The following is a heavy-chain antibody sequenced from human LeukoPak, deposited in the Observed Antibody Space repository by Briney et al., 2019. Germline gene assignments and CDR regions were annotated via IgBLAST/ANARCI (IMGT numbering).Heavy chain of an antibody. CDR2: IYYSGST. V-gene: IGHV4-59*12. CDR1: GGSISSYY. Sequence: SETLSLTCTVSGGSISSYYWSWIRQPPGKGLEWIGYIYYSGSTNYNPSLKSRVTISVDTSKNQFSLKLSSVTAADTAVYYCARDGGRDYYDSSGYFFGAFDIWGQGTMVTVSS. J-gene: IGHJ3*02. D-gene: IGHD3-22*01. CDR3: ARDGGRDYYDSSGYFFGAFDI.